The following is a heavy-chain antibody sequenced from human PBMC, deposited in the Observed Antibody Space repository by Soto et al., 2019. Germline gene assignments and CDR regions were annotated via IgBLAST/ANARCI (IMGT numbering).Heavy chain of an antibody. CDR1: GFSFSIHA. V-gene: IGHV3-30*04. CDR3: WSGGAFFFDTWRY. Sequence: GGSLRLSCAAPGFSFSIHALHWIRQAPGEGLEWVAVMSPNGKNQYYADSVKGRFTISRDTSKSTLSLQMTSLRPEDTAVYYWWSGGAFFFDTWRYWGQGTLVNVFS. CDR2: MSPNGKNQ. D-gene: IGHD3-3*01. J-gene: IGHJ4*01.